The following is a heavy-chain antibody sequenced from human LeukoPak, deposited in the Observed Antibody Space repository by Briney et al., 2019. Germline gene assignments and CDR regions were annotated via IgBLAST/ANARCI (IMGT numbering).Heavy chain of an antibody. J-gene: IGHJ4*02. V-gene: IGHV1-2*06. CDR1: GYTFTDYS. CDR2: INPNSGAT. CDR3: ARELPFDY. D-gene: IGHD3-10*01. Sequence: ASVKVSCKASGYTFTDYSVHWVRQAPEQGLVWMGRINPNSGATNYAQKFQGRVTMTRDTSISTVYMELNRLGSDDTAVYYCARELPFDYWGQGTLVTVSS.